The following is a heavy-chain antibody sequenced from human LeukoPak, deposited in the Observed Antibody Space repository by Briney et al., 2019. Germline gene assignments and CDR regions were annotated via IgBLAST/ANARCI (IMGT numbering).Heavy chain of an antibody. CDR3: ARDGGGSYLPTDAFDI. D-gene: IGHD1-26*01. Sequence: SQTLSLTCTVSGGSISSGDYYWSWIRQPPGKGLEWIGYIYYSGSTYYNPSLKSRVTISVDTSKNQFSLKLSSVTAADTAVYYCARDGGGSYLPTDAFDIWGQGTMVTVSS. V-gene: IGHV4-30-4*08. CDR1: GGSISSGDYY. CDR2: IYYSGST. J-gene: IGHJ3*02.